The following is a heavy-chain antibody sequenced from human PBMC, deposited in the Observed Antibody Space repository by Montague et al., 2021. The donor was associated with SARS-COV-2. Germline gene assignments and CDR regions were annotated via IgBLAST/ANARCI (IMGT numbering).Heavy chain of an antibody. D-gene: IGHD2-8*01. Sequence: SETLSLTCTVSGGSVSSDTHNWAWIRQSPGKGLEWIASIFYKGNTYYNPSLRSRFTISINTSKNQFFLRLASVTAADTAVYYCARVPNGRHDNWGPGALVTVSS. V-gene: IGHV4-39*01. CDR1: GGSVSSDTHN. CDR3: ARVPNGRHDN. CDR2: IFYKGNT. J-gene: IGHJ4*02.